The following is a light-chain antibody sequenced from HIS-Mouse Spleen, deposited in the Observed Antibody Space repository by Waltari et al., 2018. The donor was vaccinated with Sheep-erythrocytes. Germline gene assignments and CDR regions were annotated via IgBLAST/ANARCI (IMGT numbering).Light chain of an antibody. J-gene: IGLJ3*02. CDR1: SSDVGGYNY. CDR2: EVS. V-gene: IGLV2-14*01. Sequence: QSALTQPASVSGSPGQSITISCTGTSSDVGGYNYVSWYQQHPGKSPKLMIYEVSNRPAGVSYRFSGSTSGNTASLTISGLQAEDEADYYCSSYTSSSTWVFGGGTKLTVL. CDR3: SSYTSSSTWV.